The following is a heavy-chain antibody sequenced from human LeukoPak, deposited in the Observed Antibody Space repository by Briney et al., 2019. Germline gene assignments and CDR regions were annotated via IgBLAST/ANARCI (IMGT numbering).Heavy chain of an antibody. CDR1: GLTFTNAW. CDR2: IKSKTDGGTT. J-gene: IGHJ4*02. Sequence: GGSLRLSCTASGLTFTNAWMSWVRQAPGKGLEWVGRIKSKTDGGTTAYPAPVQGRFTISRDDSKKMAYLQMNSPKTEDTAVYYCTTDEWNWGQGTQVTVSS. D-gene: IGHD3-3*01. CDR3: TTDEWN. V-gene: IGHV3-15*01.